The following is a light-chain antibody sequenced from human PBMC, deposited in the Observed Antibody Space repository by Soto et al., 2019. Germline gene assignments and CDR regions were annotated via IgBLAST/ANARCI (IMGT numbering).Light chain of an antibody. CDR3: ASSTSSNTRV. CDR2: DVS. CDR1: SRDVGGYNY. V-gene: IGLV2-14*01. J-gene: IGLJ2*01. Sequence: QSALTQPASVSGSXXXXXXXSCTGTSRDVGGYNYVSWYQQYPGKVPKLMIYDVSNRPSGVSNRFSGSKSGNTASLTISGLQAEDEADYYCASSTSSNTRVFGGGTKLTVL.